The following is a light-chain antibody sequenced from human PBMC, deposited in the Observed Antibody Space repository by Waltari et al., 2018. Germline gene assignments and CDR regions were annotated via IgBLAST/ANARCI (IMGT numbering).Light chain of an antibody. J-gene: IGKJ1*01. CDR3: QQYDHNPWT. V-gene: IGKV1-5*03. Sequence: DIQMTQSPSTLSASVGDRVTITCRTSQGISSWLAWYQQTPGKAPKLLIYQASTLESGVPSRFSGSGSGTEFTLTISSLQPDDSATYYCQQYDHNPWTFGQGTKVELK. CDR2: QAS. CDR1: QGISSW.